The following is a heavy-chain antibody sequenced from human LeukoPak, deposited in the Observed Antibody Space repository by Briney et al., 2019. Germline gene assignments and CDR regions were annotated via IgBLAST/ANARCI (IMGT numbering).Heavy chain of an antibody. CDR3: ARYYGDYDWYFDL. D-gene: IGHD4-17*01. CDR2: IYNSESI. V-gene: IGHV4-4*07. CDR1: GGSINGYY. Sequence: PSETLSLTCTVSGGSINGYYWSWIRQPAGKGLEWIGRIYNSESINYNPSLKSRVTMSIDTSKNQFSLKLNSVTAEDTAVYYCARYYGDYDWYFDLWGRGTLVTVSS. J-gene: IGHJ2*01.